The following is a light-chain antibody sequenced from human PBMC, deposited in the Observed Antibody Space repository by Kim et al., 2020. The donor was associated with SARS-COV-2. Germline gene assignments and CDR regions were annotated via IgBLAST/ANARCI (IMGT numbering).Light chain of an antibody. CDR3: SSYRSSGYV. CDR2: DVT. CDR1: SSDVGGYNY. Sequence: PGQSITISCTGTSSDVGGYNYVSWYQQYPGKAPTLMLYDVTKRPSGVSNRFSGSKSGNTASLTISGLQAEDEADYYCSSYRSSGYVFGTGTKVTVL. J-gene: IGLJ1*01. V-gene: IGLV2-14*03.